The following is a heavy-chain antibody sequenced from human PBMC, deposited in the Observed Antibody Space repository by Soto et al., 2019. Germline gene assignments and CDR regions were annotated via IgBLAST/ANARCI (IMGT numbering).Heavy chain of an antibody. Sequence: EVQLVESGGGLVKPGGSLRLSCAASGFTFNTYDMNWVRQAPGKGLEWVSSITTSSAYIYYADSLKGRIPISRDNAKKSLFLQMNSLRAEDTAVYYCVSSGTARLLRHSWFDTWGQGTLVTVSS. D-gene: IGHD2-21*01. CDR1: GFTFNTYD. J-gene: IGHJ5*02. CDR2: ITTSSAYI. CDR3: VSSGTARLLRHSWFDT. V-gene: IGHV3-21*01.